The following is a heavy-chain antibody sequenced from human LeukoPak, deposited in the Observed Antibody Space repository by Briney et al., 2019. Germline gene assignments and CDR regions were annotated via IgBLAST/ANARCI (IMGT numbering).Heavy chain of an antibody. D-gene: IGHD3-10*01. CDR1: GFTFSDYY. J-gene: IGHJ4*02. CDR3: AREYVALVRGVILKYFDY. Sequence: GGSLRLSCAASGFTFSDYYMSWLRQAPGKGLEWVSYISSSGSTIYYADPVKGRFTISRDNSKNTLYLQMGSLRAEDMAVYYCAREYVALVRGVILKYFDYWGQGTLVTVSS. CDR2: ISSSGSTI. V-gene: IGHV3-11*04.